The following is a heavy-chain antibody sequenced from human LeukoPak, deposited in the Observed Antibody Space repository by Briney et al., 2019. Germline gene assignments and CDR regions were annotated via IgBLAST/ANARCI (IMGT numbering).Heavy chain of an antibody. V-gene: IGHV4-34*01. CDR2: INHSGST. CDR1: GFTFSSYA. J-gene: IGHJ4*02. D-gene: IGHD1-1*01. Sequence: GSLRLSCAASGFTFSSYAMSWVRQSPGKGLEWIGEINHSGSTNYNPSLKSRVTISVDTSKNQFSLNLTSVSAADTAVYYCARDPTSYNSGQEDYWGQGTLVTVSS. CDR3: ARDPTSYNSGQEDY.